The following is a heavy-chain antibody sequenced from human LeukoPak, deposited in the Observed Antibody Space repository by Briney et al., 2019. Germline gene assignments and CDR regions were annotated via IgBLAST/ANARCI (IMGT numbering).Heavy chain of an antibody. D-gene: IGHD4-11*01. Sequence: ASVKVSCKPSGYTFTGYYLHWVRQAPGQALEWMGWINPNIGATMYAEKFQGRVTMTRDTSISTAYMELSSLRSDDTAVYYCVSELYSSLGDYWGQGTLVTVSS. CDR1: GYTFTGYY. CDR2: INPNIGAT. CDR3: VSELYSSLGDY. J-gene: IGHJ4*02. V-gene: IGHV1-2*02.